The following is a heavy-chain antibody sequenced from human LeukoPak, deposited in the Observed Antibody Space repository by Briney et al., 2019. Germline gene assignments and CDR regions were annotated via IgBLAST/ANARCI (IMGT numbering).Heavy chain of an antibody. CDR2: INSDGSST. D-gene: IGHD6-6*01. Sequence: GGSLRLSCGASGFTFSSYWMHWVRQAPGKGLVWVSRINSDGSSTSYADSVRGRFSISRDNAKNTLYLQMNSLRAEDTAVYYCARGLSGYASSLGYWGQGTLVTVSA. J-gene: IGHJ4*02. CDR1: GFTFSSYW. V-gene: IGHV3-74*01. CDR3: ARGLSGYASSLGY.